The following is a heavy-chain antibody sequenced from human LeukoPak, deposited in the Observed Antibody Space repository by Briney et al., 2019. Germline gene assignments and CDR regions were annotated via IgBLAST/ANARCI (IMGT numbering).Heavy chain of an antibody. V-gene: IGHV1-8*01. J-gene: IGHJ5*02. Sequence: ASVKVSCKAPGYTFTSFDINWVRQATGQGLEWMGWMNPNSGNTGYAQKFQGRVTMTRNTSITTAYMELSSLRSGDTAVYYCARSAARRAVGYWFDPWGQGTLVTVSS. D-gene: IGHD6-6*01. CDR1: GYTFTSFD. CDR2: MNPNSGNT. CDR3: ARSAARRAVGYWFDP.